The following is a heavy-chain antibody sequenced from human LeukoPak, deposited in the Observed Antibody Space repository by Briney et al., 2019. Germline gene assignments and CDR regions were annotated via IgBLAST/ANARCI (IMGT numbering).Heavy chain of an antibody. D-gene: IGHD2-15*01. J-gene: IGHJ4*02. CDR1: GGSISSGSYY. CDR2: IYTSGST. V-gene: IGHV4-61*02. CDR3: ARDPSLGGGVGY. Sequence: PSQTLSLTCTVSGGSISSGSYYWSWIRQPAGKGLEWIGRIYTSGSTNYNPSLKSRVTISVDTSKNQFSLKLSSVTAADTAVYSCARDPSLGGGVGYWGQGTLVTVSS.